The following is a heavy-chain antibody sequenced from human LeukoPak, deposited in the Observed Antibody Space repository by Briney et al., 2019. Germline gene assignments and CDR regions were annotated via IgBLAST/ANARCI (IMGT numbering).Heavy chain of an antibody. Sequence: GGSLRLSCAASGFTFSSCSMNWVRQAPGKGLEWVSSISSSSSYIYYADSVKGRFTISRDNAKNSLYLQMNSLRAEGTAVYYCARADGSSWFNFWGQGTLVTVSS. CDR1: GFTFSSCS. V-gene: IGHV3-21*01. CDR2: ISSSSSYI. J-gene: IGHJ4*02. D-gene: IGHD6-13*01. CDR3: ARADGSSWFNF.